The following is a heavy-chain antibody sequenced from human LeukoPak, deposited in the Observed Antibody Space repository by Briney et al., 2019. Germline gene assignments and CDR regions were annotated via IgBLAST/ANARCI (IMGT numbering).Heavy chain of an antibody. CDR3: ARRATVTKRRAYYYYGMDV. J-gene: IGHJ6*02. V-gene: IGHV3-20*01. D-gene: IGHD4-17*01. Sequence: RPGGSPRLSCAASGFTFDDYGMSWVRQAPGKGLEWVSGINWNGGSTGYADSVKGRFTISRDNAKNFLYLQMNSLRAEDTALYHCARRATVTKRRAYYYYGMDVWGQGTTVTVSS. CDR2: INWNGGST. CDR1: GFTFDDYG.